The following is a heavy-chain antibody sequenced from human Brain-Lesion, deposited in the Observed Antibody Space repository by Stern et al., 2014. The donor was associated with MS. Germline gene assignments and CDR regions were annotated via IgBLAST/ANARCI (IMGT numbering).Heavy chain of an antibody. V-gene: IGHV4-30-4*01. CDR1: GGSINSGDYH. J-gene: IGHJ4*02. CDR3: ARSTVSAEYYFDY. D-gene: IGHD4-11*01. Sequence: QVQLVQSGPGLVKPSQTLSLTCTVSGGSINSGDYHWTWIRQPPGKGLEWIGFITYSGTTYYKPSLQRRLTISVDTPKNQFSLKLRSVTAGDTAVYYCARSTVSAEYYFDYWGQGTLVTVSS. CDR2: ITYSGTT.